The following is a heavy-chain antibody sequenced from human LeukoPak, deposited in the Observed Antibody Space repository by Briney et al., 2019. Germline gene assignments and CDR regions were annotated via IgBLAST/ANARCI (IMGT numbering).Heavy chain of an antibody. Sequence: ASVKVSCKASGYTFTSYAMHWVRQAPGQRLEWMGWINAGNGNTKYTQKFRGRVTITRDTSASTAYMELSSLRSEDTAVYYCARRRSLPSYYDFWSGYFSSDWFDPWGQGTLVTVSS. CDR2: INAGNGNT. V-gene: IGHV1-3*01. CDR3: ARRRSLPSYYDFWSGYFSSDWFDP. CDR1: GYTFTSYA. D-gene: IGHD3-3*01. J-gene: IGHJ5*02.